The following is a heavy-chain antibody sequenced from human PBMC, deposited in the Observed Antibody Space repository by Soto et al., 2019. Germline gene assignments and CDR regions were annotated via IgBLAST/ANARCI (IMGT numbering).Heavy chain of an antibody. J-gene: IGHJ3*02. D-gene: IGHD3-22*01. CDR1: GGSISSYY. CDR2: IYYSAST. CDR3: ARASGYYDSSGYYLSAFDI. Sequence: QVQLQESGPGLVKPSETLSLTCTVSGGSISSYYWSWIRQPPGKGLEWIGYIYYSASTNYNPSLKSRVTISVDTSKNQFSLKLSSVTAADTAVYYCARASGYYDSSGYYLSAFDIWGQGTMVTVSS. V-gene: IGHV4-59*01.